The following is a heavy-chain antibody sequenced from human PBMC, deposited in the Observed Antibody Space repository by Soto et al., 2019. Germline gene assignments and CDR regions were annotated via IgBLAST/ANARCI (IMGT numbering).Heavy chain of an antibody. CDR1: GGTFSSYA. J-gene: IGHJ4*02. CDR2: IIPIFGTA. V-gene: IGHV1-69*01. D-gene: IGHD3-22*01. Sequence: QVQLVQSGAEVKKPGSSVKVSCKASGGTFSSYAISWVRQAPGQGLEWMGGIIPIFGTANYAQKFQGRVRITADESTSTAYMELSSLRSEDTDVYYCARGSYYYDSSGPTISPFFDYWGQGTLVTVSS. CDR3: ARGSYYYDSSGPTISPFFDY.